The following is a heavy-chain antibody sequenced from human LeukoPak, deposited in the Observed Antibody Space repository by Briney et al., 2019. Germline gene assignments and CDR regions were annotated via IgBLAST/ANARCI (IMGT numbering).Heavy chain of an antibody. D-gene: IGHD4-17*01. CDR2: ISGSGTSR. CDR3: AKVRRTTVSSYGFDP. V-gene: IGHV3-23*01. J-gene: IGHJ5*02. CDR1: GFTIKNYA. Sequence: GGSLRLSCEGSGFTIKNYAMTWVRQVPGEGLEWVSLISGSGTSRYYRDSVKGRFTISRDDSKNMIYLRMDSLRVDDTAIYYCAKVRRTTVSSYGFDPWGQGTLVTVSS.